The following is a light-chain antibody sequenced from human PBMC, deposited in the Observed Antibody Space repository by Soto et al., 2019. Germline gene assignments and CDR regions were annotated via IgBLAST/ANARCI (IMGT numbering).Light chain of an antibody. Sequence: QSALTQPASVSGSPGQSITISCTGTSSDVGGYNYVSWYQQYPGKAPNLMIYDVSNRPSGVSNRFSGSKSGNTASLTISGLQVEDEADYYCSSYRSSNTEVFGGGTKVTVL. CDR2: DVS. J-gene: IGLJ2*01. V-gene: IGLV2-14*01. CDR3: SSYRSSNTEV. CDR1: SSDVGGYNY.